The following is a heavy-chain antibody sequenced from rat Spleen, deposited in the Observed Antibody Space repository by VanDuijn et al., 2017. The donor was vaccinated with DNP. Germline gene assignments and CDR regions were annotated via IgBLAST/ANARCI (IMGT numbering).Heavy chain of an antibody. CDR1: GFTFSNYD. CDR2: ISTSGGST. J-gene: IGHJ2*01. CDR3: AKVDY. V-gene: IGHV5-25*01. Sequence: EVQLVESGGGLVQPGRSLKLSCAASGFTFSNYDMAWVRQAPTKGLEWVASISTSGGSTYYRDSVKGRFTVSRDNAKSTLYLQMDSLRSEDTATYYCAKVDYWGQGVMVTVSS.